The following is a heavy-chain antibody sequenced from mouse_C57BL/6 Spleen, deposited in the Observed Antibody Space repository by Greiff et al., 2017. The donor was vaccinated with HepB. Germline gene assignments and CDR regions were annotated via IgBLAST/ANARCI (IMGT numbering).Heavy chain of an antibody. V-gene: IGHV1-61*01. CDR1: GYTFTSYW. Sequence: QVQLQQPGAELVRPGSSVKLSCKASGYTFTSYWMDWVKQRPGQGLEWIGNIYPSDSETHYNQKFKDKATLTVEKSSSTAYMQLSSLTSEDSAVYYCARVGGFDYWGQGTTLTVSS. J-gene: IGHJ2*01. CDR3: ARVGGFDY. CDR2: IYPSDSET.